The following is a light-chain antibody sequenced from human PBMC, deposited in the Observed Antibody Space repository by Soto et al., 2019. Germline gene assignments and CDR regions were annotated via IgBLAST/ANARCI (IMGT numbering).Light chain of an antibody. Sequence: EIVLTQSPATLSLSPGERVILSCRASQSVSSYLNWYQQKPGQAPRLLIYDASNRATGIPARFSGSGSGTDFTLTISSLEPEDFAVYYCQHRINWPLTFGGGTKREIK. V-gene: IGKV3-11*01. CDR1: QSVSSY. CDR2: DAS. J-gene: IGKJ4*01. CDR3: QHRINWPLT.